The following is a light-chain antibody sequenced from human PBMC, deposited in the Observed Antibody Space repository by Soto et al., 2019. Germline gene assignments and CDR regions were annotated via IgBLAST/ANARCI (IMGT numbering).Light chain of an antibody. CDR2: GAS. CDR1: QTINNN. CDR3: QQYGSSSWT. Sequence: VMTQAPATLSVSPWERATLSCRASQTINNNVAWYQLKVGQAPRLLIYGASTRATGIPARFSGSGSGTEFTLTISRLEPEDFAVYYCQQYGSSSWTFGQGTKVDIK. V-gene: IGKV3-15*01. J-gene: IGKJ1*01.